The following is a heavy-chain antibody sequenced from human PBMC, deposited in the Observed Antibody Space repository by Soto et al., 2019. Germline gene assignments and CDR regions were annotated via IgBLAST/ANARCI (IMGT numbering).Heavy chain of an antibody. J-gene: IGHJ4*02. Sequence: PGGSLRLSCAASGFTFSEHFMDWVRQAPGKGLEWVGLIKKKGDKYTTQYAASVRGRFTISRADSENTLYMQMNTLKIEDTSVQDCSNGGISAFDHWGQGTLVTVSS. CDR2: IKKKGDKYTT. CDR1: GFTFSEHF. V-gene: IGHV3-72*01. CDR3: SNGGISAFDH. D-gene: IGHD2-8*01.